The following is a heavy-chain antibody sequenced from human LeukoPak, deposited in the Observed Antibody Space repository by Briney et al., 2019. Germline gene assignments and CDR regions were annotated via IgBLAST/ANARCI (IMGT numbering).Heavy chain of an antibody. V-gene: IGHV3-23*01. CDR2: ISGSDGST. CDR1: GFTFSSYW. D-gene: IGHD2-2*01. Sequence: GGSLRLSCAASGFTFSSYWMSWVRQAPGKGLEWVSTISGSDGSTYYADSLKGRSTISRDNSKNTLYLQMNSLRAEDTAVYYCAPLGYCSDTSCSDTDYWGQGTLVTVSS. CDR3: APLGYCSDTSCSDTDY. J-gene: IGHJ4*02.